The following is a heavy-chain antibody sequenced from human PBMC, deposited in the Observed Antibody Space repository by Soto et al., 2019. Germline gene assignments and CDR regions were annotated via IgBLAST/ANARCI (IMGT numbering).Heavy chain of an antibody. CDR3: VRVNADSYRFYYAMDV. V-gene: IGHV2-26*01. Sequence: QVTLKESGPVLVKPTETLTLTCPVSGFSLTTGRMGVSWVRQPPGKALEWLAHIFSDDEVSYSTSLQSRLTVSKDTSGRQVVLSMTNVDPVDTGRDYCVRVNADSYRFYYAMDVWGQGTTVTVSS. CDR2: IFSDDEV. J-gene: IGHJ6*02. D-gene: IGHD4-17*01. CDR1: GFSLTTGRMG.